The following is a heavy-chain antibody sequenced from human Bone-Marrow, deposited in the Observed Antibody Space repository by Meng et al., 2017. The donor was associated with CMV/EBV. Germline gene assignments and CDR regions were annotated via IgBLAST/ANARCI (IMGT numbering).Heavy chain of an antibody. Sequence: SLKISCAASGFTFDDYAMYWVRQGPGKGLEWVSSISWNSDSIDYADSVKGRFSISRDNAKNSLYLQMNSLRAEDTALYYCVKDKGSSWYWHYGMDVWGQGTTVTVYS. V-gene: IGHV3-9*01. CDR2: ISWNSDSI. CDR3: VKDKGSSWYWHYGMDV. J-gene: IGHJ6*01. D-gene: IGHD6-13*01. CDR1: GFTFDDYA.